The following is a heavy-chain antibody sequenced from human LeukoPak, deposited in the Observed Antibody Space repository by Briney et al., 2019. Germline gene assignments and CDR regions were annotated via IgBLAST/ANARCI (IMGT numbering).Heavy chain of an antibody. CDR3: ARDGDTAMGFDY. V-gene: IGHV3-33*01. CDR1: GFTFSSYG. J-gene: IGHJ4*02. CDR2: IWYDGSNK. D-gene: IGHD5-18*01. Sequence: GGSLRLSCAASGFTFSSYGMHWVSQAPGKGLEWVAVIWYDGSNKYYADSVKGRFTISRDNSKNTLYLQMNSLRAEDTAVYYCARDGDTAMGFDYWGQGTLVTVSS.